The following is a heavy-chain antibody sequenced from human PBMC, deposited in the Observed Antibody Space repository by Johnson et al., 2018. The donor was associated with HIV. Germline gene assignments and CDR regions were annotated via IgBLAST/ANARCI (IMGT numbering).Heavy chain of an antibody. CDR1: GFIFSNAW. CDR2: INSKTDGGTT. Sequence: VQLVESGGGLVKPGGSLRLSCAASGFIFSNAWMSWVRQAPGKGLEWVGRINSKTDGGTTDYAAPVKGRFTIARDDSTNTLYLQMNSLKTEDTAVYYCTPASGYYPFFDAFDIWGQGTMVTVSS. D-gene: IGHD3-22*01. CDR3: TPASGYYPFFDAFDI. J-gene: IGHJ3*02. V-gene: IGHV3-15*01.